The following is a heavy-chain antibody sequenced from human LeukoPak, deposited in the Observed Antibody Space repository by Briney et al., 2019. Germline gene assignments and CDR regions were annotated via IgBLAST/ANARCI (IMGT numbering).Heavy chain of an antibody. CDR2: INPSGGST. J-gene: IGHJ4*02. V-gene: IGHV1-46*01. D-gene: IGHD4-23*01. Sequence: ASVKVSCKASGYIFTSYYMHWVRQAPGQGLEWMGIINPSGGSTSYAQKFQGRVTMTRDTSTSTVYMELSSLRSEDTAVYYCARDPLDYGGNSYGLGFDYWGQGTLVTVSS. CDR3: ARDPLDYGGNSYGLGFDY. CDR1: GYIFTSYY.